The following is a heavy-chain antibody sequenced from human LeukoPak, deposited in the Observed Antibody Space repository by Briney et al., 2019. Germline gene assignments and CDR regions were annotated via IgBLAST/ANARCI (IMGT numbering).Heavy chain of an antibody. D-gene: IGHD2-21*01. CDR1: GFSSTNYW. CDR3: GRLFIGVPPRPGFYYSAIDV. Sequence: GESLKISCQVSGFSSTNYWIGWVRQMSGKGLEWMGIIYPGDSDTRYSPSFQGQVTMSADKSSSTAYLQWSSLKASDTAIYYCGRLFIGVPPRPGFYYSAIDVWGQGTTVTVSS. J-gene: IGHJ6*02. V-gene: IGHV5-51*01. CDR2: IYPGDSDT.